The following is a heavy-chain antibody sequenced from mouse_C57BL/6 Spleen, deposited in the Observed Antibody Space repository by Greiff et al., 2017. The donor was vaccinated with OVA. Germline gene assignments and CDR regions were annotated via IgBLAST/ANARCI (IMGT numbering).Heavy chain of an antibody. CDR2: IYPGDGDT. Sequence: VQLQESGPELVKPGASVKISCKASGYAFSSSWMNWVKQRPGKGLEWIGRIYPGDGDTNYNGKFKGKATLTADKSSSTAYMQLSSLTSEDSAVYFCARLLLLRSMDYWGQGTSVTVSS. CDR1: GYAFSSSW. CDR3: ARLLLLRSMDY. J-gene: IGHJ4*01. D-gene: IGHD1-1*01. V-gene: IGHV1-82*01.